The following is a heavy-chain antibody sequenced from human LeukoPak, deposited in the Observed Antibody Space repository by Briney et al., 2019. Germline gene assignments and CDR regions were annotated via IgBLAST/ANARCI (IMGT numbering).Heavy chain of an antibody. J-gene: IGHJ6*04. CDR2: ISSSSSYI. V-gene: IGHV3-21*01. D-gene: IGHD6-13*01. CDR3: ARDRPHSSSWFPSVYYYGMDV. Sequence: GGSLRLSCAAFGFTFSSYSMNWVRRAPGKGLEWVSSISSSSSYIYYADSVKGRFTISRDNAKNSLYLQMNSLRAEDTAVYYCARDRPHSSSWFPSVYYYGMDVWGKGTTVTVSS. CDR1: GFTFSSYS.